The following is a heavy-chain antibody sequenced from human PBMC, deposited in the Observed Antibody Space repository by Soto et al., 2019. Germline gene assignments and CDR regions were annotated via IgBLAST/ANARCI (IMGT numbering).Heavy chain of an antibody. V-gene: IGHV4-59*08. CDR3: ARLGGSFYYYYMDV. J-gene: IGHJ6*03. D-gene: IGHD2-15*01. CDR1: GGSISSYY. CDR2: IYYSGST. Sequence: SETLSLTCTVSGGSISSYYWIWIRQPPGKGLEWIGYIYYSGSTNYNPSLKSRVTISVDTSKNQFSMKLSSVTAADTAVYYCARLGGSFYYYYMDVWGKGTTVTVSS.